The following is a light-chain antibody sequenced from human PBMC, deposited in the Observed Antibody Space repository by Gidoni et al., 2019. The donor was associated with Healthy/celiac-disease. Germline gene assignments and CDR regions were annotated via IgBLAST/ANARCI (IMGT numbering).Light chain of an antibody. Sequence: DIVMTQSPDSLAVSLGERATINCKSRQSVLYSSNNKNYLAWYQQKPGQPPKLLIYWASTRESGVPDRFSGSGSGTDFTLTISSLQAEDVAVYYCQQYYSTPQLTFGGXTKVEIK. CDR2: WAS. J-gene: IGKJ4*01. V-gene: IGKV4-1*01. CDR3: QQYYSTPQLT. CDR1: QSVLYSSNNKNY.